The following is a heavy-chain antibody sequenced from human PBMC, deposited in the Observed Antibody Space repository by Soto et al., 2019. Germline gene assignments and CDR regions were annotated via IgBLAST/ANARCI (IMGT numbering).Heavy chain of an antibody. CDR2: INHSGST. CDR1: GGSFSGYY. Sequence: PSETLSLTCAVYGGSFSGYYWSWIRQPPGKGLEWIGEINHSGSTNYNPSLKSRVNISVDTSKNQFSLKLSSVTAADTAVYYCASRFKYYYDSSGSGQGAFDIWGQGTMVTVSS. D-gene: IGHD3-22*01. CDR3: ASRFKYYYDSSGSGQGAFDI. J-gene: IGHJ3*02. V-gene: IGHV4-34*01.